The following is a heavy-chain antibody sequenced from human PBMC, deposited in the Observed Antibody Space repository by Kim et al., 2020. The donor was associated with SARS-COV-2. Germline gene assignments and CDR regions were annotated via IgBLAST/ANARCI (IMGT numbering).Heavy chain of an antibody. V-gene: IGHV3-11*05. CDR3: VRERRN. CDR1: GFSFSGYA. Sequence: GGSLRLSCAASGFSFSGYAMTWIRQAPGKGLEWVADINSDGSCINYADSVNGRFTISKDNTKKSLSLQMNSLTPEDTAVYYCVRERRNCGEGTRVTVFS. J-gene: IGHJ4*02. CDR2: INSDGSCI.